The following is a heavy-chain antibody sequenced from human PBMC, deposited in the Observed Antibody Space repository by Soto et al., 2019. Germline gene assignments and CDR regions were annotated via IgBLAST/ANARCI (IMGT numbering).Heavy chain of an antibody. CDR1: GGSINYYY. J-gene: IGHJ5*02. CDR2: IDYSGST. D-gene: IGHD3-10*01. Sequence: PSETLSLTCTLSGGSINYYYWTWIRQAPGKGLEWIGYIDYSGSTNYNPSLKGRFTISRDNAKNSLYLQMNSLRAEDTAVYYCARGGNWFDPWGQGTLVTVSS. CDR3: ARGGNWFDP. V-gene: IGHV4-59*12.